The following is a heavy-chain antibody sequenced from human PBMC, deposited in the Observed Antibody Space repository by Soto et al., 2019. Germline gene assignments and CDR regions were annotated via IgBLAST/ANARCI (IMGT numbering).Heavy chain of an antibody. CDR1: GFTFSSHS. J-gene: IGHJ4*02. Sequence: EVQLVESGGGLVKPGGSLRLSCAASGFTFSSHSMNWVRQAPGKGLEWVSSISSSSSYIYYADSVKGRFTISRDNAKNSLYLQMNSLRAEDTAVYYCARGGVVPAAPVDYWGQGTLVTVSS. CDR3: ARGGVVPAAPVDY. D-gene: IGHD2-2*01. V-gene: IGHV3-21*01. CDR2: ISSSSSYI.